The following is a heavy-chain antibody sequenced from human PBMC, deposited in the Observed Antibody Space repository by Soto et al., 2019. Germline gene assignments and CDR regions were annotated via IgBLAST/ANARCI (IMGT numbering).Heavy chain of an antibody. D-gene: IGHD6-19*01. J-gene: IGHJ5*02. V-gene: IGHV4-59*01. Sequence: SETLSLTCTVSGGSISSYYWSWIRQPPGKGLEWIGYIYYSGSTNYNPSLKSRVTISVDTSKNQFSLKLSSVTAADTAVYYCAREGVAGTRYWFDPWGQGTLVTVSS. CDR2: IYYSGST. CDR1: GGSISSYY. CDR3: AREGVAGTRYWFDP.